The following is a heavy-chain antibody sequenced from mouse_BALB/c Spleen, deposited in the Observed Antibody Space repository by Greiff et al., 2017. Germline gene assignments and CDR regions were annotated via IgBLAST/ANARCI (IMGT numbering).Heavy chain of an antibody. CDR2: IDPETGGT. CDR3: TRSYYYCSSYYFDY. J-gene: IGHJ2*01. D-gene: IGHD1-1*01. V-gene: IGHV1-15*01. CDR1: GYTFTDYE. Sequence: QVHVKQSGAELVRPGASVTLSCKASGYTFTDYEMHWVKQTPVHGLEWIGAIDPETGGTAYNQKFKGKATLTADKSSSTAYMELRSLTSEDSAVYYCTRSYYYCSSYYFDYWGQGTTLTVSS.